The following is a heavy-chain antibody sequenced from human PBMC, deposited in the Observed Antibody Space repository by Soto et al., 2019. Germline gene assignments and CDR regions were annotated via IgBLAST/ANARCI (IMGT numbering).Heavy chain of an antibody. CDR3: TRRETRGWYFDL. CDR2: IYYSGST. CDR1: GGSISSGGYY. Sequence: QVQLQESGPGLVKPSQTLSLTCTVSGGSISSGGYYWTWIRQHPGKGLEWIWYIYYSGSTYYNSSRQSRVTIAVDTSKNQFSLKLNSVTAADTAVYYCTRRETRGWYFDLWGRGTLVTVSS. V-gene: IGHV4-31*03. D-gene: IGHD1-26*01. J-gene: IGHJ2*01.